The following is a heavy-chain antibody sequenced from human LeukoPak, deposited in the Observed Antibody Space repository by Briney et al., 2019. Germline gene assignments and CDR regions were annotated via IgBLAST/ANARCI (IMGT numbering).Heavy chain of an antibody. Sequence: SETLSLTCAVYGGSFSGYYGSWIRQPPGKGLEWIGEINHSGSTNYNPSLKSRVTISVDTSKNQFSLKLSSVTAADTAVYYCARGRRSSTTDYWGQGTLVTVSS. CDR1: GGSFSGYY. V-gene: IGHV4-34*01. J-gene: IGHJ4*02. CDR3: ARGRRSSTTDY. CDR2: INHSGST. D-gene: IGHD5/OR15-5a*01.